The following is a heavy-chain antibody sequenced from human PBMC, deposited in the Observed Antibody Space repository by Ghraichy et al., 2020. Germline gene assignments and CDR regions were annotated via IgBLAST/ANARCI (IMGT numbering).Heavy chain of an antibody. Sequence: GGSLRLSCVGSGFPFGSYSLNWVRQSPGKGLEWVSYITSSSRTKSYADSVKGRFTISRDNAQNSLYLQMNSLTDDDTAVYYCARGSTVVRFFYYDGMDVWGPGTTVTVSS. D-gene: IGHD4-23*01. V-gene: IGHV3-48*02. J-gene: IGHJ6*02. CDR3: ARGSTVVRFFYYDGMDV. CDR2: ITSSSRTK. CDR1: GFPFGSYS.